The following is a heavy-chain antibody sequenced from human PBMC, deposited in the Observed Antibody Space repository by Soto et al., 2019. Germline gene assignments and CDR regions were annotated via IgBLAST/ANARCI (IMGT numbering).Heavy chain of an antibody. CDR2: IYHSGST. CDR3: ARERPDGARLDP. Sequence: ASETLSLTCTVSGGSISSGDYYWSWTRQPPGKGLQWIGYIYHSGSTYYNPSLKSRVNISVDTSKNQFSLKLSSVTAADTAVYYCARERPDGARLDPWGQGTLVTVSS. V-gene: IGHV4-30-4*01. CDR1: GGSISSGDYY. J-gene: IGHJ5*02. D-gene: IGHD6-6*01.